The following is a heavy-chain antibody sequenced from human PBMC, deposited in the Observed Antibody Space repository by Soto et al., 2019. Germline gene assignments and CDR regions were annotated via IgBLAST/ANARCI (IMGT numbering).Heavy chain of an antibody. Sequence: EVQLLESGGGLVQPGGSLRLSCAASGFTFSSYAMSWVRQAPGKGLEWVSTISGSGGSTYYADSVKGRFTISRDNSRNTMYLQMNSLRAHDTAVYFCAKALVIVGPPFQVVVDYWGQGTPVTVSS. CDR1: GFTFSSYA. D-gene: IGHD1-26*01. V-gene: IGHV3-23*01. J-gene: IGHJ4*02. CDR3: AKALVIVGPPFQVVVDY. CDR2: ISGSGGST.